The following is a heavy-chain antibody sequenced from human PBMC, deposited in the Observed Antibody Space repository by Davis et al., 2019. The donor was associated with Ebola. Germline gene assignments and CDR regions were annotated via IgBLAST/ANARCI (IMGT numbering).Heavy chain of an antibody. D-gene: IGHD3-10*01. J-gene: IGHJ4*02. CDR1: GFTFSSYA. CDR2: ISYDGSNK. Sequence: SLKIPCAASGFTFSSYAMRWVRQALGKGLEWVAVISYDGSNKYYADSVKGRFNISIDNSKNTLYLQMNSLRAEDTAVYDCANSRFGESHFDYWGQGTLVTVSS. CDR3: ANSRFGESHFDY. V-gene: IGHV3-30-3*01.